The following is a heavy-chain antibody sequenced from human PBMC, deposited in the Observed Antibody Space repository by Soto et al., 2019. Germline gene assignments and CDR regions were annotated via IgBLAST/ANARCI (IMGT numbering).Heavy chain of an antibody. V-gene: IGHV4-34*01. J-gene: IGHJ6*02. CDR3: ARAKIAVAYYYYGMDV. CDR1: GGSFSGYY. D-gene: IGHD6-19*01. Sequence: SETLSLTXAVYGGSFSGYYWSWIRQPPGKGLEWIGEINHSGSTNYNPSLKSRVTISVDTSKNQLSLKLSSVTAADTAVYYCARAKIAVAYYYYGMDVWGQGTTVTVSS. CDR2: INHSGST.